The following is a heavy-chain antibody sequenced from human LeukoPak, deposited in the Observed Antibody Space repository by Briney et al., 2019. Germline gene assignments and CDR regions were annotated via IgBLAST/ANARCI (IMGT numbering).Heavy chain of an antibody. CDR2: IISSGTYV. CDR1: GFTFISYS. V-gene: IGHV3-21*01. CDR3: ARASSKQLAGYLPDGFDI. D-gene: IGHD3-9*01. Sequence: GSLRLSCAASGFTFISYSMNLVRQAPGKGLEWVSSIISSGTYVYYADSVKGRFTISRDNAKNSLSLQMNSLRADDAAVYYCARASSKQLAGYLPDGFDIWGQGTMVTVSS. J-gene: IGHJ3*02.